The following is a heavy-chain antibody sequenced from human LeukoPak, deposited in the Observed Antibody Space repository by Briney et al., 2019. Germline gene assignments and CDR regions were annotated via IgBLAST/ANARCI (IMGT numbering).Heavy chain of an antibody. D-gene: IGHD2-21*02. CDR1: GGSISSYY. J-gene: IGHJ3*02. V-gene: IGHV4-59*01. Sequence: SETLSLTRTVSGGSISSYYWSWIRQPPGKGLEWIGYIYYSGSTNYNPSLKSRVTISVDTSKNQFFLRLSSVTAADTAVYYCAGREVVTAIRDAFDIWGQGTMVTVSS. CDR2: IYYSGST. CDR3: AGREVVTAIRDAFDI.